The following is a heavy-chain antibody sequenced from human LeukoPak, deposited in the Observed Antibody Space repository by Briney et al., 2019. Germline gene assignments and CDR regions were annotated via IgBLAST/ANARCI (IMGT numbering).Heavy chain of an antibody. D-gene: IGHD6-13*01. V-gene: IGHV3-48*04. CDR1: GFTFSSYS. CDR2: ISSSSSTI. Sequence: GGSLRLSCAASGFTFSSYSMNWARQAPGKGLEWVSYISSSSSTIYYADSVKGRFTISRDNAKNSLYLQMNSLRAEDTAVYYCARGSSSSSDAFDIWGQGTMVTVSS. CDR3: ARGSSSSSDAFDI. J-gene: IGHJ3*02.